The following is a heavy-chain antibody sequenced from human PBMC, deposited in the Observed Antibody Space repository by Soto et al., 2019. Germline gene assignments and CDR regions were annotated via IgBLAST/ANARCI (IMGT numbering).Heavy chain of an antibody. CDR2: IIPIFGTA. Sequence: GASVKVSCKASGGTFSSYAISWVRQAPGQGLEWMGGIIPIFGTANYAQKFQGRVTITADESTSTAYMELSSLRSEDTAVYYCARDIGYCISTSCYTPVPFDYWGQGTLVTVPQ. J-gene: IGHJ4*02. CDR3: ARDIGYCISTSCYTPVPFDY. V-gene: IGHV1-69*13. D-gene: IGHD2-2*02. CDR1: GGTFSSYA.